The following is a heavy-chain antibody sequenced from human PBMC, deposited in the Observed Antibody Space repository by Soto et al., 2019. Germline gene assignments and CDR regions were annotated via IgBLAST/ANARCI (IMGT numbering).Heavy chain of an antibody. J-gene: IGHJ3*02. D-gene: IGHD3-10*01. V-gene: IGHV4-61*01. CDR2: IYYSGST. CDR3: ARLWESPDDFDI. CDR1: GGSVSSNNYY. Sequence: SESLSLTCTVSGGSVSSNNYYWSWIRQPPGKGLEWIGYIYYSGSTNYNPSLKSRVTISVDTSKNQFSLKLTSVTAADTAVYYCARLWESPDDFDIWGQGTMVTVSS.